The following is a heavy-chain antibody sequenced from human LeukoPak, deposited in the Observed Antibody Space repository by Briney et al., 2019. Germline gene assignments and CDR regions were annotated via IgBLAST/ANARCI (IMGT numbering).Heavy chain of an antibody. CDR3: ARVRWELLRPFDY. D-gene: IGHD1-26*01. CDR2: INPNSGGT. Sequence: GASVKVSCKASGYTFTGYYMHWVRQAPGQGLEWMGWINPNSGGTNYAQKFQGRVTMTRDTSISTAYMELSRLRSDDTAVYYCARVRWELLRPFDYWGQGTLVTVSS. V-gene: IGHV1-2*02. J-gene: IGHJ4*02. CDR1: GYTFTGYY.